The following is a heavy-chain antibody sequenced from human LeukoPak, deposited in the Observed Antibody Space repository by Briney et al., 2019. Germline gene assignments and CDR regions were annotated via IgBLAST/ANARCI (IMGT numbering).Heavy chain of an antibody. V-gene: IGHV1-8*01. CDR1: GYTFTSYD. D-gene: IGHD3-22*01. CDR3: ARAYDSSGYNGY. Sequence: GASVKVSCKASGYTFTSYDINWVRQATGQGLEWMGWMNPNSGNTGYAQKFQGRVTMTRNTSISTAYMELSSLRSEDTAVYCCARAYDSSGYNGYWGQGTLVTVSS. J-gene: IGHJ4*02. CDR2: MNPNSGNT.